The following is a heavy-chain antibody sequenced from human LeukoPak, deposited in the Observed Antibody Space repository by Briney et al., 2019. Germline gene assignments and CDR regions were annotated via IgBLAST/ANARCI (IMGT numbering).Heavy chain of an antibody. CDR3: AKDYYDSRNYFDY. D-gene: IGHD3-22*01. Sequence: GGSLRLSCAASGFTFSIHAMSWVRQAPGKGLEWVSTISGSGGSTNYADSVKGRFTISRGNSKNTLYLQMNSLRAEDTAVYYCAKDYYDSRNYFDYWGQGTLVTVSS. CDR2: ISGSGGST. V-gene: IGHV3-23*01. J-gene: IGHJ4*02. CDR1: GFTFSIHA.